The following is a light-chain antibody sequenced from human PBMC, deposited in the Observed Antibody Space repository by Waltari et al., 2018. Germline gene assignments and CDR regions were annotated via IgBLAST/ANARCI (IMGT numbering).Light chain of an antibody. Sequence: QSVLTQPPSASGTPGQRVTISCSGSSSNIGSNTVNLYQQVPGTAPKLLIYSNNQRPSGVPDRFSGSKSGTSASLAISGLQSEDEADYYCAAWDDSLNGMIFGGGTNLTVL. CDR1: SSNIGSNT. J-gene: IGLJ2*01. V-gene: IGLV1-44*01. CDR3: AAWDDSLNGMI. CDR2: SNN.